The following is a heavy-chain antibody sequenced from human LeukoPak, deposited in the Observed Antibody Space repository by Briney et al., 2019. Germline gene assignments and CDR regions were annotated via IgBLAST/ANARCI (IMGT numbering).Heavy chain of an antibody. D-gene: IGHD3-16*01. Sequence: GASVKVSCKASGYTFTSYYMHWVRQAPGQGLEWMGIINPSGGSTSYAQKFQGRVTMTRDTSTSTVYMELSSLRSEDTAVFFCAREAPRTLYFDYWGQGTLVTVSS. CDR1: GYTFTSYY. V-gene: IGHV1-46*01. CDR2: INPSGGST. J-gene: IGHJ4*02. CDR3: AREAPRTLYFDY.